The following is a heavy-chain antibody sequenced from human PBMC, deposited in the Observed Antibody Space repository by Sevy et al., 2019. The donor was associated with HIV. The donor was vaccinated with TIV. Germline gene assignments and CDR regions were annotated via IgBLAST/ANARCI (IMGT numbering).Heavy chain of an antibody. CDR1: GFTFDDYG. D-gene: IGHD3-22*01. J-gene: IGHJ4*02. CDR2: INWNGGST. V-gene: IGHV3-20*04. CDR3: ARWLNYYDSSGYYWGYYFDY. Sequence: GGSLRLSCAASGFTFDDYGMSWVRQAPGKGLEWVSGINWNGGSTGYADSVKGRFSNSRDNAKNSLYLQMNSLRAEDTALYYCARWLNYYDSSGYYWGYYFDYRGQGTLVTVSS.